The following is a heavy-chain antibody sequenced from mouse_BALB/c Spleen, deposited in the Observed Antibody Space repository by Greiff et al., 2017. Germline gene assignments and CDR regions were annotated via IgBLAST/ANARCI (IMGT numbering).Heavy chain of an antibody. CDR2: ISSGSSTI. V-gene: IGHV5-17*02. J-gene: IGHJ4*01. CDR1: GFTFSSFG. CDR3: AATIGTTYYYAMDY. D-gene: IGHD2-14*01. Sequence: VMLVESGGGLVQPGGSRKLSCAASGFTFSSFGMHWVRQAPEKGLEWVAYISSGSSTIYYADTVKGRFTISRDNPKNTLFLQMTSLRSEDTAMYYCAATIGTTYYYAMDYWGQGTSVTVSS.